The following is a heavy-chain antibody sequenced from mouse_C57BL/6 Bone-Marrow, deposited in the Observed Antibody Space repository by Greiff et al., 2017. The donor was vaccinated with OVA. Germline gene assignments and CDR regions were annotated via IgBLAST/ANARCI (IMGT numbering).Heavy chain of an antibody. Sequence: VQLQQPGAELVRPGTSVKLSCKASGYTFTSYWMHWVKQRPGQGLEWIGVIDPSDSYPNYNQKFKGKATSTVDTSSSTAYMQLSSLTSEDSAVYYCARLPGYYAMDYWGQGTSVTVSS. CDR2: IDPSDSYP. J-gene: IGHJ4*01. CDR3: ARLPGYYAMDY. CDR1: GYTFTSYW. V-gene: IGHV1-59*01.